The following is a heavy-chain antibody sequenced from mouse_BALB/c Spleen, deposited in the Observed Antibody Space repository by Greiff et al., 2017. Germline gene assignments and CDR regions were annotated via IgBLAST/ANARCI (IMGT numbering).Heavy chain of an antibody. J-gene: IGHJ1*01. V-gene: IGHV1-7*01. Sequence: QVQLKQSGAELAKPGASVKMSCKASGYTFTSYWMHWVKQRPGQGLEWIGYINPSTGYTEYNQKFKDKATLTADKSSSTAYMQLSSLTSEDSAVYYCARYPYWYFDVWGAGTTVTVSS. CDR2: INPSTGYT. CDR1: GYTFTSYW. CDR3: ARYPYWYFDV.